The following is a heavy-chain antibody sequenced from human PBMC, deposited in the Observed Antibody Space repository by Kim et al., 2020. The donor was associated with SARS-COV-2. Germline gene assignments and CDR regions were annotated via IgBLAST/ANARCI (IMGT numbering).Heavy chain of an antibody. V-gene: IGHV3-7*01. J-gene: IGHJ4*02. CDR3: ARGGGSYYSV. Sequence: GGSLRLSCAASGFPFTTYYMTWVRQAPGKGLEWVANIKPDGSDKNYVESVKGRFTFSRDNTERSLSLQMNSLRVEDTAVYYCARGGGSYYSVWGRGTLVTVSA. CDR2: IKPDGSDK. CDR1: GFPFTTYY. D-gene: IGHD1-26*01.